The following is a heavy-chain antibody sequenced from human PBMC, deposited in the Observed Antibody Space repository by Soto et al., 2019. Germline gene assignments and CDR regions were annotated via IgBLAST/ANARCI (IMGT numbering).Heavy chain of an antibody. CDR3: ASSLNYGDYIVGYAFDI. CDR2: ISAYNGNT. V-gene: IGHV1-18*04. CDR1: GYTFTSYG. D-gene: IGHD4-17*01. Sequence: ASVEVSGKASGYTFTSYGISWVRQAPGQGLEWIGWISAYNGNTNYAQTLQGRVAMTTDTSTSTAYMELRSLRSDDTAVYYCASSLNYGDYIVGYAFDIWGQGTMVTVSS. J-gene: IGHJ3*02.